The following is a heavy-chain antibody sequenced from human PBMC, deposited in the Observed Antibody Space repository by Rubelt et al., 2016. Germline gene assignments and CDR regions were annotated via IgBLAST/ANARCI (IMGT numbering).Heavy chain of an antibody. D-gene: IGHD1-26*01. CDR1: GFTFSSYA. Sequence: EVQLLESGGGLVQPGASLRLSCAASGFTFSSYAMSWVRQAPGKGLEWVSAISRSGGNPYYTDSVEGRFTISRDNSRKTLFLQMNRLRAEDTAVYYCARGVVGGVGYSGSYYYYYGMDVWGQGTTVTVSS. J-gene: IGHJ6*02. CDR2: ISRSGGNP. CDR3: ARGVVGGVGYSGSYYYYYGMDV. V-gene: IGHV3-23*01.